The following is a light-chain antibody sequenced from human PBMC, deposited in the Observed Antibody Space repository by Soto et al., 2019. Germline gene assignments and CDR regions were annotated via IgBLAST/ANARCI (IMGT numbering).Light chain of an antibody. CDR3: KQYNSYSPT. J-gene: IGKJ1*01. Sequence: DIQMTQSPSTLSASVGDSVTITCRASQNIDNLLAWYQQKPGQAPKVVIFDGSRLETGVPSRFSGSGSGTTFTLTISRLQPDDFATYYCKQYNSYSPTFGPGTKVEI. V-gene: IGKV1-5*01. CDR2: DGS. CDR1: QNIDNL.